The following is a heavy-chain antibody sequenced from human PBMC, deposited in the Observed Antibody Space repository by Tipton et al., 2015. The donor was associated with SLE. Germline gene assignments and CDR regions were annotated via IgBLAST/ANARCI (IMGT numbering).Heavy chain of an antibody. J-gene: IGHJ3*02. CDR3: ARGIGGADAFDI. Sequence: TLSLTCAVYGGSFSGYYWSWIRQPPGKGLEWIGEINHSGSTNYNPSLKSRVTISVDTSKNQFSLKLSSVTAADTAVYYCARGIGGADAFDIWGQRTMVTVSS. V-gene: IGHV4-34*01. CDR2: INHSGST. CDR1: GGSFSGYY.